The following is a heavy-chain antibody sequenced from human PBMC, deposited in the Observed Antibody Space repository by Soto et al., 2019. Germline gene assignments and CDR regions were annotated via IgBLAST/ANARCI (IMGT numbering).Heavy chain of an antibody. Sequence: SETLSLTCTVSGGSISSGGYYWSWIRQHPGKGLEWIGYIYYSGSTYYNPSLKSRVTISVDTSKNQFSLKLSSVTAADTAVYYCASEDSGQLWPWGHGTLVTVSS. V-gene: IGHV4-31*03. CDR3: ASEDSGQLWP. CDR1: GGSISSGGYY. J-gene: IGHJ5*02. D-gene: IGHD5-18*01. CDR2: IYYSGST.